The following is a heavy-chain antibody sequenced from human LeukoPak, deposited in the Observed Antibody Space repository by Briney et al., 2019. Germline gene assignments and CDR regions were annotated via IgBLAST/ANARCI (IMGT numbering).Heavy chain of an antibody. Sequence: GGSLRLSCAVSGLTVSTNYMSWVRQAPGKGLEWVANIKQDGSEKYYVDSVKGRFTISRDNAKNSLYLQMNSLRAEDTAVYYCASYEPPGYGDYENWFDPWGQGTLVTVSS. CDR1: GLTVSTNY. CDR2: IKQDGSEK. D-gene: IGHD4-17*01. CDR3: ASYEPPGYGDYENWFDP. J-gene: IGHJ5*02. V-gene: IGHV3-7*01.